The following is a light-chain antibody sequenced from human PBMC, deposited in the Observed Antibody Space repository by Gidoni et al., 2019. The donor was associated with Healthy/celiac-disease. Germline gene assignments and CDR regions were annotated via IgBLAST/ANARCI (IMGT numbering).Light chain of an antibody. Sequence: DIQMTQSPSTLSASVGDRVPLTCRASQSISSWLAWYQQKPGKAPKLLIYKASSLESGVPSRFSGSGSETEFTLTISSLQPDDFATYYCQQYNSYLYTFXXXTKLEIK. CDR3: QQYNSYLYT. J-gene: IGKJ2*01. CDR1: QSISSW. CDR2: KAS. V-gene: IGKV1-5*03.